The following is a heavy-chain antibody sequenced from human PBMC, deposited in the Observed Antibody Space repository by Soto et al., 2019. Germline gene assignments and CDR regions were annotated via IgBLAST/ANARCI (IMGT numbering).Heavy chain of an antibody. V-gene: IGHV4-34*01. D-gene: IGHD3-9*01. CDR1: GGSFSGYY. CDR2: INHSGST. J-gene: IGHJ4*02. CDR3: ARAGYFDIFDY. Sequence: QVQLQQWGAGLLKPSETLSLTCAVYGGSFSGYYWSWIRQPPGKGLEWIGEINHSGSTNYNPSLKGRVTISVDTSKNQFSLKLSSVTAADTAVYYCARAGYFDIFDYWGQGTLVTVSS.